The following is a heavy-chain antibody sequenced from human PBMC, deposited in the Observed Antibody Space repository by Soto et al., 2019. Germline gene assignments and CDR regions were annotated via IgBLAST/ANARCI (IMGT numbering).Heavy chain of an antibody. J-gene: IGHJ5*02. D-gene: IGHD1-7*01. V-gene: IGHV4-34*01. CDR3: ARVATGTTRWFDP. Sequence: SETLSLTCAVYGGSFSGYYWSWIRQPPGKGLEWIGEINHSGSTNYNPSLKSRVTISVDTSKNQFSLKLSSVTAADMAVYYCARVATGTTRWFDPWGQGTLVTVSS. CDR1: GGSFSGYY. CDR2: INHSGST.